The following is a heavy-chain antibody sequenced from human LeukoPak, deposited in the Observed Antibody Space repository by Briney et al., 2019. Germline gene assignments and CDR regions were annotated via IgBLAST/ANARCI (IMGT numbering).Heavy chain of an antibody. CDR3: ARAPWSAYNSPHDY. V-gene: IGHV3-48*01. CDR2: ISSSSSTL. D-gene: IGHD3-3*01. Sequence: TGGSLRLSCAASGFTFSSYSMNWVRQAPGKGLEWVSYISSSSSTLYYADSVKGRFTISRDNAKNSLYLQMNSLRAEDTAAYYCARAPWSAYNSPHDYWGQGTLVTVSS. J-gene: IGHJ4*02. CDR1: GFTFSSYS.